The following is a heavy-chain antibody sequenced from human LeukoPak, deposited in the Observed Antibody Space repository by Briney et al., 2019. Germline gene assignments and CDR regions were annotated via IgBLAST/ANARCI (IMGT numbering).Heavy chain of an antibody. Sequence: GGSLRLSCTDSGFTFGGYLMSWFRQAPGKGLEWVSTLSGSGITTYYADSVKGRFTISRDNSKNTLYLQMNSLRAEDTAVYYCAKGIYSSGWSYFDYWGHGTLVTVSS. J-gene: IGHJ4*01. CDR3: AKGIYSSGWSYFDY. CDR2: LSGSGITT. D-gene: IGHD6-19*01. V-gene: IGHV3-23*01. CDR1: GFTFGGYL.